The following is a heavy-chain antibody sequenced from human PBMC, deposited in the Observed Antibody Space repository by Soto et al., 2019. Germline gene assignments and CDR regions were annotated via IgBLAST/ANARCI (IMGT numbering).Heavy chain of an antibody. CDR3: AREGAPVYYYDSSGYYSLDY. CDR2: ISAYNGNT. CDR1: GYTFTSYG. Sequence: ASVKVSCKASGYTFTSYGISWVRQAPGQGLEWMGWISAYNGNTNYAQKLQGRVTMTTDTSTSTAYMELRSLRSGDTAVYYCAREGAPVYYYDSSGYYSLDYWGQGTLVTVSS. D-gene: IGHD3-22*01. V-gene: IGHV1-18*01. J-gene: IGHJ4*02.